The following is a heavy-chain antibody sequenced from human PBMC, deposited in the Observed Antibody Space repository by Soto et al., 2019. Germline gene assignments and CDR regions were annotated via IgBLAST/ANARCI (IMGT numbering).Heavy chain of an antibody. V-gene: IGHV1-18*01. CDR1: GYTFTSYS. Sequence: ASVKVSCKASGYTFTSYSLTWVRQAPGQGLEWMGLISPFNGNTNFAEKLQGRVSMTRDTSTSTAYLELRSLRYDDTAVYFCARGGRTLPLDYWGQGTLVTVSS. CDR3: ARGGRTLPLDY. CDR2: ISPFNGNT. D-gene: IGHD3-16*01. J-gene: IGHJ4*02.